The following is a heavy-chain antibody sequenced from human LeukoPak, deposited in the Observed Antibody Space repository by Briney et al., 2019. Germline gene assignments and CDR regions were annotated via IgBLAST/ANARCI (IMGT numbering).Heavy chain of an antibody. Sequence: GASVKVSCKASGGTSSSYAISWVRQAPGQGLEWMGGIIPIFGTANYAQKFQGRVTITADESTSTAYMELSSLRSEDTAVYYCARAQRGATTPFDYWGQGTLVTVSS. CDR3: ARAQRGATTPFDY. D-gene: IGHD1-26*01. CDR2: IIPIFGTA. V-gene: IGHV1-69*01. J-gene: IGHJ4*02. CDR1: GGTSSSYA.